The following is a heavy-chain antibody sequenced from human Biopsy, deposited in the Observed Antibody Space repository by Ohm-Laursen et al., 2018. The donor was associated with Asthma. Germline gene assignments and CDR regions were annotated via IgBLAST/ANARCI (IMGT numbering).Heavy chain of an antibody. Sequence: PSDTLSLTCAVSGGSVSTGSCYWSWIRQPPGKGLEWLGYIYYTGSDNYNPSLKSRVTISVDTSKNQFSLRLNSVTAADTAVYYCARGPNYHGSGRAPIGMDVWGQGTTVTVSS. V-gene: IGHV4-61*01. D-gene: IGHD3-10*01. J-gene: IGHJ6*02. CDR1: GGSVSTGSCY. CDR3: ARGPNYHGSGRAPIGMDV. CDR2: IYYTGSD.